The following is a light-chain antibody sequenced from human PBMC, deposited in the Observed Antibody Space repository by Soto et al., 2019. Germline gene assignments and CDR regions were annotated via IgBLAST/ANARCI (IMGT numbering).Light chain of an antibody. CDR3: QQPNSFPIT. V-gene: IGKV1D-12*01. J-gene: IGKJ5*01. CDR2: AAS. CDR1: RGSSSW. Sequence: IQMKQCTSSVCASVGDRVTITCRASRGSSSWLAWYQQKPGKAPKLLIYAASSLQRGVPSRFSGSGSGTDFTLTLTSLQHEDFATHYRQQPNSFPITIGQGTRLEIK.